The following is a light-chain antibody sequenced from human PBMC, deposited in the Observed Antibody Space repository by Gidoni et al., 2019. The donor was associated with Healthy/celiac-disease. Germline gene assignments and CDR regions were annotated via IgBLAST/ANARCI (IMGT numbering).Light chain of an antibody. CDR1: QSVSSY. CDR2: DAS. Sequence: EIVLTQSPATLSLSPGERATLSCRASQSVSSYLAWYQQKPGQAPRLLIYDASNRATGIQARFSGSGSGTDFTLTISSLEPEDFAVYYCQQRSNWLRTFGQGTKVEIK. J-gene: IGKJ1*01. CDR3: QQRSNWLRT. V-gene: IGKV3-11*01.